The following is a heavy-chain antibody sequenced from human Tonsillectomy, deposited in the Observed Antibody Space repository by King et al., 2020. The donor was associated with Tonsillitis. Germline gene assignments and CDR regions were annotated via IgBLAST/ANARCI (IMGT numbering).Heavy chain of an antibody. CDR2: ICSGGTST. CDR1: GLTFSTYY. CDR3: VKGNYYGSEKYYFEY. D-gene: IGHD3-10*01. Sequence: VQLVESGGGLVQPGGSVRLSCSASGLTFSTYYMVWVRQAPGKGLEFVSAICSGGTSTYYVDSVKGRFTISRDNSKHTLYLQMSSLTSEDTAMYYCVKGNYYGSEKYYFEYWGQGTLVPVPS. V-gene: IGHV3-64D*06. J-gene: IGHJ4*02.